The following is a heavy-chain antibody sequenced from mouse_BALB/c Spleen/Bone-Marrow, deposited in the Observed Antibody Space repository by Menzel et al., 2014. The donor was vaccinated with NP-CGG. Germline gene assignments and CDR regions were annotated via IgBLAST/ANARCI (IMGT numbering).Heavy chain of an antibody. D-gene: IGHD1-1*01. CDR2: IDPANGNT. CDR1: GFNIKDTY. J-gene: IGHJ3*01. V-gene: IGHV14-3*02. CDR3: AFYYYGSSLFAY. Sequence: VHVKQSGAELVKPGASVKLSCTASGFNIKDTYMHWVKQRPEQGLEWIGRIDPANGNTKYDPKFHGKATITADTSSNTAYLQLSSLTSEDTAVYYCAFYYYGSSLFAYWGQGTLVTVSA.